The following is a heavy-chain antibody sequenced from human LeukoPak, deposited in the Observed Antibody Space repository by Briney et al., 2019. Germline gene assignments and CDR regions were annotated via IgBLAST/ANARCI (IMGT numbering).Heavy chain of an antibody. CDR3: AKDRQMGKQYYLDY. CDR2: ISWNSGSI. D-gene: IGHD2-8*01. V-gene: IGHV3-9*01. Sequence: SLRLSCAASGFTFDDYAMHWVRQAPGKGLEWVSGISWNSGSIGYADSVKGRFTISRDNAKNSLYLQMNSLRAEDTALYYCAKDRQMGKQYYLDYWGQGTLVTVSS. J-gene: IGHJ4*02. CDR1: GFTFDDYA.